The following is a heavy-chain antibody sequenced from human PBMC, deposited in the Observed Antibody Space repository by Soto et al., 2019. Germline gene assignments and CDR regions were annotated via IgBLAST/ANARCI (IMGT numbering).Heavy chain of an antibody. J-gene: IGHJ6*02. D-gene: IGHD4-4*01. Sequence: QVQLVQSGAEVKKPGSSVKVSCKASGGTFSSYAISWVRQAPGQGLEWMGGIIPIFGTANYAQKFQGRVTITADESTSIAYMVLSSLRSEDTALYYCAREVTNYGMDVWGQGTTVTVSS. CDR3: AREVTNYGMDV. CDR2: IIPIFGTA. CDR1: GGTFSSYA. V-gene: IGHV1-69*01.